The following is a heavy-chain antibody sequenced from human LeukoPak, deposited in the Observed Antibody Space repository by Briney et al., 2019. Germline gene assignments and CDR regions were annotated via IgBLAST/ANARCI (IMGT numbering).Heavy chain of an antibody. CDR1: GGSISSYY. D-gene: IGHD4-23*01. V-gene: IGHV4-59*12. J-gene: IGHJ4*02. CDR3: ARAGYDFGNYFFDH. Sequence: RPSETLSLTCTVSGGSISSYYWSWIQQPPGKGLEWIGYIYYSGSTNYNPSLKSRVTISVDTSKNQFSLKLSSVTAADTAVYYRARAGYDFGNYFFDHWGQGTLVTVSS. CDR2: IYYSGST.